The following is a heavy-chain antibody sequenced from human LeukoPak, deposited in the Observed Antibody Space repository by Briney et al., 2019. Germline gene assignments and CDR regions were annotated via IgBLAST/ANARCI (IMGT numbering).Heavy chain of an antibody. D-gene: IGHD3-3*01. CDR1: GYTFTGYY. CDR2: INPNSGGT. J-gene: IGHJ3*02. CDR3: AREEGAGDYDFWSGHAFDI. V-gene: IGHV1-2*02. Sequence: GASVKVSCKASGYTFTGYYMHWVRQAPGQGLEWMGWINPNSGGTNYAQKFQGRVTMTRDTSISTAYMELSRLRSDDTAVYYCAREEGAGDYDFWSGHAFDIWGQGTMVTVSS.